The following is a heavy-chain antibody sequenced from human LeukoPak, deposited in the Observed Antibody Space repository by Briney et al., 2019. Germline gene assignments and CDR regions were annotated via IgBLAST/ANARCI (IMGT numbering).Heavy chain of an antibody. CDR1: GFTFDDYA. J-gene: IGHJ3*01. CDR2: ISWNSGSL. V-gene: IGHV3-9*01. Sequence: GGSLRLSCAASGFTFDDYAMHWVRQAPGKGLEWVSGISWNSGSLGYADSVKGRFTISRDNAKNSLYLQMNSLRAEDTALYYCAKDARAWGQGTMVTVSS. CDR3: AKDARA.